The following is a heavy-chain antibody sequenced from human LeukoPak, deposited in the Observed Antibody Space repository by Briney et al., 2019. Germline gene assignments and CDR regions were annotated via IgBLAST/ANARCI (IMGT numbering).Heavy chain of an antibody. V-gene: IGHV1-46*01. CDR1: GYTFTNNY. CDR3: ARDQEGFDY. CDR2: IYPRDGST. Sequence: ASVKVSCKASGYTFTNNYLHWVRQAPGQGLEWMGMIYPRDGSTSYAQNFQGRVTVTRDTSTTTVHMELRGLRSEDTAVYYCARDQEGFDYWGQGTVVTVST. J-gene: IGHJ4*02.